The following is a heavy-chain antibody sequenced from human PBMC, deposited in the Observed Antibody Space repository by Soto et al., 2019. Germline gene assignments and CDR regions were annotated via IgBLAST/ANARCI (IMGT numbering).Heavy chain of an antibody. Sequence: EVQLLESGGGLVQPGGSLRLSCAASGFTFSNYAMSWVRQAPGKGLEWVADISGSGDTTYHADSVKGRFIISRDNSKKTPSLHMSGLRVADTAIYYSAKAFCAGLLSSAKSSEAFAIWGRGTMVTVSS. CDR2: ISGSGDTT. CDR3: AKAFCAGLLSSAKSSEAFAI. V-gene: IGHV3-23*01. J-gene: IGHJ3*02. D-gene: IGHD2-21*01. CDR1: GFTFSNYA.